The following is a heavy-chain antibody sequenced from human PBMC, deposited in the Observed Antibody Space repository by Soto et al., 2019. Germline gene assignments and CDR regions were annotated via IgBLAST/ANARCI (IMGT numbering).Heavy chain of an antibody. V-gene: IGHV4-34*01. CDR3: ARDPRYYDFWSGPST. Sequence: SETLSLTCAVYGGSFSVNYWSWIRQPPGKGLEWIGEINHGGSTNYNPSLKSRVTISVDTSKNQFSLKLSSVTAADTAVYYCARDPRYYDFWSGPSTWGQGTLVTVSS. J-gene: IGHJ5*02. CDR1: GGSFSVNY. D-gene: IGHD3-3*01. CDR2: INHGGST.